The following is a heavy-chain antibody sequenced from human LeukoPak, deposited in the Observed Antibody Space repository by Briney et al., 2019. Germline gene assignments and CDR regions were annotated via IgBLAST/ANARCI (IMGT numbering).Heavy chain of an antibody. CDR1: GFTFSDYY. D-gene: IGHD4-17*01. CDR2: ISSSGSTI. Sequence: GGSLRLSCAASGFTFSDYYMSWIRQAPGKGLEWVSYISSSGSTIYYADSVKGRFTISRDNAKNSLYLQMNSLRAEDTAVYYCARAGDYGDYIRFDPWGQGTLVTVSP. J-gene: IGHJ5*02. V-gene: IGHV3-11*01. CDR3: ARAGDYGDYIRFDP.